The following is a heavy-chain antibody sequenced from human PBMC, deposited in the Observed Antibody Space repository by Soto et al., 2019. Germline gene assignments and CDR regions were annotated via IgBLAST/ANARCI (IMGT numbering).Heavy chain of an antibody. CDR1: GGSFSGYY. D-gene: IGHD2-8*02. Sequence: SETLSLTCAVYGGSFSGYYWSWIRQPPGKGLEWIGEINHSGSTNYNPSLKSRVTISVDTSKNQFSLKLSSVTAADTAVYYCARVAYQYQYYYYYMDVWGKGTTVTVSS. CDR2: INHSGST. J-gene: IGHJ6*03. V-gene: IGHV4-34*01. CDR3: ARVAYQYQYYYYYMDV.